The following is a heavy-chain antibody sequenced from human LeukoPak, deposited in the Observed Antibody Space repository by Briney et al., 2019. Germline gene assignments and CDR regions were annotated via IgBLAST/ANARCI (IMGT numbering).Heavy chain of an antibody. CDR3: ASRAVWGELSLRY. D-gene: IGHD3-16*02. V-gene: IGHV3-53*01. CDR1: GFTVSSNY. Sequence: GGSLRLSCAASGFTVSSNYMIWVRRAPGKGLEWVSVIYSGGSTYYPDSGKGRFTISRDNSKNTVYLQMNSLRAEDTAVYYWASRAVWGELSLRYWGQGTLVTVSS. CDR2: IYSGGST. J-gene: IGHJ4*02.